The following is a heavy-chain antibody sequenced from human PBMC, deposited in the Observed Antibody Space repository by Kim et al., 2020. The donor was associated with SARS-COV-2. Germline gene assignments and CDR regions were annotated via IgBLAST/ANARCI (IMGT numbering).Heavy chain of an antibody. D-gene: IGHD3-10*01. CDR2: TI. Sequence: TIYSTDSVKGRFTISRDNAKNCLYLQMNSLRDEDTAVYYCASPSGEPFDYWGQGTLVTVSS. J-gene: IGHJ4*02. V-gene: IGHV3-48*02. CDR3: ASPSGEPFDY.